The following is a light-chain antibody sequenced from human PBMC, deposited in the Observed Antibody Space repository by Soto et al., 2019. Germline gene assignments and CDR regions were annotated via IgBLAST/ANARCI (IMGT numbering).Light chain of an antibody. V-gene: IGLV2-14*01. Sequence: QSALTQPASVSGSPGQSITISCTGTSSDVGGYNYVSWYQQHPGKAPKLMIYEVSNRPSGVSNRFSGSNSGNTSSLTISGLQDEDEADYYCTSYTSSSTYVFGTGTKLTVL. J-gene: IGLJ1*01. CDR2: EVS. CDR3: TSYTSSSTYV. CDR1: SSDVGGYNY.